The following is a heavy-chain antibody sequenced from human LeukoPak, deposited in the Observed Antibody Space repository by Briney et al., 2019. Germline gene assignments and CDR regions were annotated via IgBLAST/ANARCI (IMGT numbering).Heavy chain of an antibody. J-gene: IGHJ4*02. CDR3: ARSPRYGSGSFPFFFDY. CDR1: GFTFSSYA. CDR2: ISGSGGST. D-gene: IGHD3-10*01. V-gene: IGHV3-23*01. Sequence: GGSLRLSCAASGFTFSSYAMSWVRQAPGKGLEWVSAISGSGGSTYYADSVKGRFTISRDNSKNTLYLQMNSLRAEDTAVYYCARSPRYGSGSFPFFFDYWGQGTLVTVSS.